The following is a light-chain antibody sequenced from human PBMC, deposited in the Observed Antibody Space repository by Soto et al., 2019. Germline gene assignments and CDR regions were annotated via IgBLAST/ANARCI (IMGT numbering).Light chain of an antibody. CDR1: QGINRF. J-gene: IGKJ1*01. CDR3: QQSFIAPWT. Sequence: EIQLTQSPSFLSASVGDRVILTCRASQGINRFLAWYQQKPVKAPKLLIYASSSLQSGVPSRFSGSGSGTDFTLTISSLQPEDFATYYCQQSFIAPWTFGQGTKVDIK. CDR2: ASS. V-gene: IGKV1-9*01.